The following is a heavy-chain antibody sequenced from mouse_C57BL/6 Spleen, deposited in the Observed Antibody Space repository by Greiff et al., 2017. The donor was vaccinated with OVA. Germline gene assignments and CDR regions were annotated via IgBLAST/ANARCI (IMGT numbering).Heavy chain of an antibody. CDR3: AFYYYGILYAMDY. V-gene: IGHV14-2*01. CDR2: IDPEDGET. CDR1: GFNIKDYY. Sequence: EVKVEESGAELVKPGASVKLSCTASGFNIKDYYMHWVKQRTEQGLEWIGRIDPEDGETKYAPKFQGKATITADTSSNTAYLQLSSLTSEDTAVYYCAFYYYGILYAMDYWGQGTSVTVSS. J-gene: IGHJ4*01. D-gene: IGHD1-1*01.